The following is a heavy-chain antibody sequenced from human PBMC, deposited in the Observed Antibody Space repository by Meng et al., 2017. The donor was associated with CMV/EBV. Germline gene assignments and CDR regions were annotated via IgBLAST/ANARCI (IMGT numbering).Heavy chain of an antibody. V-gene: IGHV1-18*01. CDR2: ISAYNGNT. Sequence: QVQLVQAGAEVKKPGASVKVSCKASGYTFTSYGISWVRQAPGQGLDWMGWISAYNGNTNYAQKLQGRVTMTTDTSTSTAYMELRSLRSDDTAVYYCAAYPQTMVRGVALWGAFDYWGQGTLVTVSS. CDR3: AAYPQTMVRGVALWGAFDY. CDR1: GYTFTSYG. J-gene: IGHJ4*02. D-gene: IGHD3-10*01.